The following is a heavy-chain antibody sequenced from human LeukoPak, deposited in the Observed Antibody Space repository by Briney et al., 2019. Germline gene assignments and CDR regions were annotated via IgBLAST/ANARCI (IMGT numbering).Heavy chain of an antibody. J-gene: IGHJ6*03. Sequence: PSETLSLTCTVSGGSISSYYWSWIRQPAGKGLEWIGRIYTSGSTNYNPSLKSRVTMSVDTSKNQFSLKLSSVTAADTAVYYCARSYYGSGSWTRITPYYYYYMDVWGKGTTVTISS. CDR1: GGSISSYY. CDR3: ARSYYGSGSWTRITPYYYYYMDV. CDR2: IYTSGST. D-gene: IGHD3-10*01. V-gene: IGHV4-4*07.